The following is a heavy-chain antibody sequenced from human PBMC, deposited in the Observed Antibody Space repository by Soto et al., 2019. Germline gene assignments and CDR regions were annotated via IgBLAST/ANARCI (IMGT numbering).Heavy chain of an antibody. J-gene: IGHJ4*02. CDR3: ARAGTKYSSSSGVDY. CDR2: INPNSGGT. CDR1: GYTFTGYY. V-gene: IGHV1-2*02. Sequence: ASVKVSCKASGYTFTGYYMHWVREAPGQGLEWVGWINPNSGGTNYAQKFQGRVTITRDTSISTAYMELSRLRSDDTAVYYCARAGTKYSSSSGVDYWGQGTLVTVSS. D-gene: IGHD6-6*01.